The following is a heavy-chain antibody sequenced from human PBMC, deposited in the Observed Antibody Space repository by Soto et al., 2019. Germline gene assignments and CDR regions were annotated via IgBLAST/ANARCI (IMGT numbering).Heavy chain of an antibody. CDR2: ISYDGSNK. V-gene: IGHV3-30*18. CDR1: GFTFSSYG. Sequence: QVQLVESGGGVVQPGRSLRLSCAASGFTFSSYGMHWVRQAPGKGLEWVAVISYDGSNKYYADSVKGRFTISRDNSKNTLYLQMTSLRAEDTAVYYCANEYSSSPGGDYWGQGTLVTVSS. J-gene: IGHJ4*02. D-gene: IGHD6-6*01. CDR3: ANEYSSSPGGDY.